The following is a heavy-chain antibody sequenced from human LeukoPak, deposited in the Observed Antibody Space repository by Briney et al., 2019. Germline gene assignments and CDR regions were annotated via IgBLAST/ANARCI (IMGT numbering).Heavy chain of an antibody. V-gene: IGHV3-48*04. CDR3: ASGSYFDY. J-gene: IGHJ4*02. CDR2: IRSSSSAM. CDR1: GFTFSIYS. Sequence: GGSLRLSCAASGFTFSIYSMIWVRQAPGKGLEWISYIRSSSSAMYYADSVKGRFTVSRDNAKNLLYLEMNSLRVEDTAVYYCASGSYFDYWGQGTLVTVSS.